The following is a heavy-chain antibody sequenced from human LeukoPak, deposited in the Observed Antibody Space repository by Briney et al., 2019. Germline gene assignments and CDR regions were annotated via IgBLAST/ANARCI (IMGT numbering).Heavy chain of an antibody. D-gene: IGHD3-10*01. Sequence: PGRSLRLSCAASGFTFDDYAMHWVRQAPGKGLEWVSGISWNSGVIDYADSVKGRFTISRDNAKNSLYLQMNSLRAEDTAVYYCARGDYYGSGRRAELGYWGQGTLVTVSS. CDR1: GFTFDDYA. CDR3: ARGDYYGSGRRAELGY. CDR2: ISWNSGVI. J-gene: IGHJ4*02. V-gene: IGHV3-9*01.